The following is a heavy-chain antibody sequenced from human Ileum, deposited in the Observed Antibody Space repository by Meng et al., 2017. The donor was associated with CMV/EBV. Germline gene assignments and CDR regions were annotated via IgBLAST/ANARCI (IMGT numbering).Heavy chain of an antibody. Sequence: GESLKISCAASVFTFSDYWMHWVRQAPGKGLVWVSHINNAGNSVTYADSVKGRFTISRDNAKNTLYLQMSSLRAEDTAVYYCARAGGGFDYWGQGTPVTVSS. V-gene: IGHV3-74*01. D-gene: IGHD3-10*01. CDR1: VFTFSDYW. CDR3: ARAGGGFDY. CDR2: INNAGNSV. J-gene: IGHJ4*02.